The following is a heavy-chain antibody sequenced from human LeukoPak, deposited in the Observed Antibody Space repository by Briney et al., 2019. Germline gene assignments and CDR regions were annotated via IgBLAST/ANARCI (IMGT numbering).Heavy chain of an antibody. Sequence: GGSLRLSCAASGFTFSSYAMHWVRQAPGKGLEWVAVISYDGTNYYADSVKGRFTISRDNSKNTLYLQMNSLRDGDTAVYYCAKQWSGGVIPDAFDIWGQGTMVTVSS. CDR3: AKQWSGGVIPDAFDI. V-gene: IGHV3-30*04. D-gene: IGHD3-16*02. CDR2: ISYDGTN. CDR1: GFTFSSYA. J-gene: IGHJ3*02.